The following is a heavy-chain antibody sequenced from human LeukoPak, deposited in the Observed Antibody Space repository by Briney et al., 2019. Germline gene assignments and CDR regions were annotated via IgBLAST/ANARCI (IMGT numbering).Heavy chain of an antibody. V-gene: IGHV4-30-4*01. CDR2: IYYSGST. J-gene: IGHJ4*02. D-gene: IGHD3-22*01. CDR1: GGSISSGDYY. Sequence: PSQTLSLTCTVSGGSISSGDYYWSWIRQPPGKGLEWIGYIYYSGSTYYNPSLKSRVTISVDTSKNQFSLKLSSVTAADTAVYYCARTYDSKGGLGDYFDYWGQGTLVTASS. CDR3: ARTYDSKGGLGDYFDY.